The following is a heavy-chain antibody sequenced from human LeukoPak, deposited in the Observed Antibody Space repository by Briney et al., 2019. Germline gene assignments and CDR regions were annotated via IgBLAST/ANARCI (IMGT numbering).Heavy chain of an antibody. J-gene: IGHJ3*02. D-gene: IGHD3-10*01. CDR2: IRYDGSNK. Sequence: GGSLRLSCAASGFTFSSYGMHWVRQAPGKGLEWVAFIRYDGSNKYYADSVKGRFTISRDNAKNSLYLQMNSLRAEDTALYHCARGGVWFGEIRAFDIWGQGTMVTVSS. CDR1: GFTFSSYG. V-gene: IGHV3-30*02. CDR3: ARGGVWFGEIRAFDI.